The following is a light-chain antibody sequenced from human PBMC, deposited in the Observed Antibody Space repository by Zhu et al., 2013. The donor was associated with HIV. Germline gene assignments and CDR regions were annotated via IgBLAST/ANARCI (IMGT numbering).Light chain of an antibody. CDR3: SSYTSSSTLV. CDR2: EVS. V-gene: IGLV2-14*01. J-gene: IGLJ1*01. CDR1: SSDIGGFNY. Sequence: QSALTQPRSVSGSPGQSVTISCTGTSSDIGGFNYVSWYQHHPGKAPKLMFYEVSNRPSGVSNRFSVSKSGNTASLTISGLQAEDEADYYCSSYTSSSTLVFGTGTTVTVL.